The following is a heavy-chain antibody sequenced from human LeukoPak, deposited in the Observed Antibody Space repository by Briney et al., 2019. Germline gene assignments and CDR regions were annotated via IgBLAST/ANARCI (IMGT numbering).Heavy chain of an antibody. Sequence: ASVKVSCKASGYTFTSYYMHWVRQAPGQGLERMGLINPSGTNTNYARKFRGRVTTTRDTSTSTVYMDLSSLRSEDTAMYFCAREESGGYFDFWGQGTLVTVSS. D-gene: IGHD2-8*02. J-gene: IGHJ4*02. CDR1: GYTFTSYY. V-gene: IGHV1-46*01. CDR2: INPSGTNT. CDR3: AREESGGYFDF.